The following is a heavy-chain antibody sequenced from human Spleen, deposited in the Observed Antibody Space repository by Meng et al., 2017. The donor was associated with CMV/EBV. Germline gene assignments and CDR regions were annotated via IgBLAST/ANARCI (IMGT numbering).Heavy chain of an antibody. CDR1: GFTFSSYA. CDR3: ARRLALFDY. J-gene: IGHJ4*02. D-gene: IGHD6-19*01. Sequence: GESLKISCAASGFTFSSYAMHWVRQAPGKGLEWVAVISNDGSEKNYADSVKGRFTISRDNAKNSLHLQLNSLRDDDTAVYYCARRLALFDYWGQGTLVTVSS. V-gene: IGHV3-30*04. CDR2: ISNDGSEK.